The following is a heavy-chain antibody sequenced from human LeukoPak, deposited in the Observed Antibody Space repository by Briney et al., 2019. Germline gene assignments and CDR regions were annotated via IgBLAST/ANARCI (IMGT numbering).Heavy chain of an antibody. D-gene: IGHD3-10*01. CDR1: GDSISTSKSY. Sequence: SDTLSLTCTVSGDSISTSKSYWGWIRQPPLKGLEWIGSIYYTGNTYYNASLKSRVTISVDTSKNQFSLKLSSVTAADTAVYYCARVFRGYYFDYWGQGTLVTVSS. CDR3: ARVFRGYYFDY. V-gene: IGHV4-39*07. CDR2: IYYTGNT. J-gene: IGHJ4*02.